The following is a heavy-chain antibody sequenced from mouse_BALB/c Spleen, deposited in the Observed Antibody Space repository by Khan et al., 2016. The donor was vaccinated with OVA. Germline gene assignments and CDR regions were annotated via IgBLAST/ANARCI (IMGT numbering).Heavy chain of an antibody. J-gene: IGHJ2*01. CDR2: ISYSGVT. Sequence: EVQLVESGPGLVKPSQSLSLTCTVTGHSITSGYAWNWIRQFPGNKLEWMGYISYSGVTSYTPSLQSRISITRDTSKNQFFLQLNSVTTEDTATYDCARGNYYGYYFDYWGEGTTRTVSS. D-gene: IGHD1-1*01. CDR3: ARGNYYGYYFDY. V-gene: IGHV3-2*02. CDR1: GHSITSGYA.